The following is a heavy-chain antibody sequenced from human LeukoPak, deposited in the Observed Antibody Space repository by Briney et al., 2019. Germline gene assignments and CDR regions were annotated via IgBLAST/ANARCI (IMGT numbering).Heavy chain of an antibody. CDR2: NSYGIIT. D-gene: IGHD2-2*01. J-gene: IGHJ5*02. CDR3: ARGYCSSTSCSNWFDL. V-gene: IGHV3-74*01. Sequence: NSYGIITSYPHSVKGRLTISREKEKNRVYMQMNRVRGEDRGVYYCARGYCSSTSCSNWFDLWGQGTLVTVSS.